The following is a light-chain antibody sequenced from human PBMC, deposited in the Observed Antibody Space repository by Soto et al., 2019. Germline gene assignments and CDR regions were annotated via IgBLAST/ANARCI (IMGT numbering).Light chain of an antibody. CDR2: AES. J-gene: IGKJ1*01. Sequence: DIQMTQSPSSLSASVGDRVTITCRASQGISNYLAWYQQKPGKVPKLLIYAESTLQSGVPSRFSGSGSGTDFTLTISSLQPEDVATYYCQKYNSALSWTFGQGTKVEIK. CDR1: QGISNY. CDR3: QKYNSALSWT. V-gene: IGKV1-27*01.